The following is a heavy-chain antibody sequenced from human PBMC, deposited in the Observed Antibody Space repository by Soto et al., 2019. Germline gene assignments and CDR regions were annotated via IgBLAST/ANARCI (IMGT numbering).Heavy chain of an antibody. D-gene: IGHD3-10*01. CDR3: ARREGLHGSGSYFPFDY. CDR1: GGSFSGYY. Sequence: QVQLQQWGAGLLKPSETLSLTCAVYGGSFSGYYRSWIRQPPGKGPEWIGEINHSGSTNYNPSLKRRVTLSVDTSNNQFSLKLSAVTAVDTAVYYCARREGLHGSGSYFPFDYWGQGTLVTVSS. CDR2: INHSGST. V-gene: IGHV4-34*01. J-gene: IGHJ4*02.